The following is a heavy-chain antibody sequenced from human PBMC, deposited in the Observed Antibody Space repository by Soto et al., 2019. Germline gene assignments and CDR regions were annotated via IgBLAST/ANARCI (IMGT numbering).Heavy chain of an antibody. CDR3: ARPRYWSSSHDAFDI. V-gene: IGHV4-61*08. J-gene: IGHJ3*02. D-gene: IGHD6-13*01. CDR1: GGSISSGGYY. CDR2: IYYSGST. Sequence: SETLSLTCTVSGGSISSGGYYWSWIRQHPGKGLEWIGYIYYSGSTNYNPSLKSRVTISVDTSKNQFSLKLSSVTAADTAVYYCARPRYWSSSHDAFDIWGQGTMVTVSS.